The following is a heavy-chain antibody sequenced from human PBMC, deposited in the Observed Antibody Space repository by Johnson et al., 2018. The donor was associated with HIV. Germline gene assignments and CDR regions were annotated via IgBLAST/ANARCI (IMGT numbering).Heavy chain of an antibody. CDR3: AREDPPLTMCRLVIRHDAVDI. J-gene: IGHJ3*02. CDR1: GFTFSTYG. D-gene: IGHD3-10*01. Sequence: QVQLVASGGGVVQPGGSLRLSCAASGFTFSTYGIHWVRQSPGKGLEWVAFIRYDGSNTYYADSVKGLFTISRDNSKNTLYLQMNSLRAEDKAVYYCAREDPPLTMCRLVIRHDAVDIWCQGTMVTVSS. V-gene: IGHV3-30*02. CDR2: IRYDGSNT.